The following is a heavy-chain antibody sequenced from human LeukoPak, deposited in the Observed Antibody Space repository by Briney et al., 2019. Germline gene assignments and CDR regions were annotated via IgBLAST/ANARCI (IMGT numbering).Heavy chain of an antibody. CDR2: IYSGGST. J-gene: IGHJ4*02. Sequence: GRSLRLSCAASGFTFDDYAMHWVRQAPGKGLEWVSVIYSGGSTYYADSVKGRFTISRDNSKNTLYLQMNSLRAEDTAVYYCARDERPLLWFGELFDWGQGTLVTVSS. CDR1: GFTFDDYA. CDR3: ARDERPLLWFGELFD. V-gene: IGHV3-66*02. D-gene: IGHD3-10*01.